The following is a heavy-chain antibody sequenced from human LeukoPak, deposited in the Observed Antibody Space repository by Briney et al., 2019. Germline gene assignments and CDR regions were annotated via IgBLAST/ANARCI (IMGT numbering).Heavy chain of an antibody. CDR1: GGTFSSYA. CDR3: ARASCSSTSCHAYYYYYMDV. V-gene: IGHV1-69*13. D-gene: IGHD2-2*01. CDR2: IIPIFGTA. J-gene: IGHJ6*03. Sequence: ASVKVSCKASGGTFSSYAISWVRQAPGRGLEWMGGIIPIFGTANYAQKFQGRVTITADESTSTAYMELSSLRSEDTAVYYCARASCSSTSCHAYYYYYMDVWGKGTTVTVSS.